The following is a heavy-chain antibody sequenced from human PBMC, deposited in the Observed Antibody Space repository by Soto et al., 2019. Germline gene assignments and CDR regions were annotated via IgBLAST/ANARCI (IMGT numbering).Heavy chain of an antibody. CDR3: ATVGTGSYTWLDP. CDR1: GFTFSNNW. J-gene: IGHJ5*02. D-gene: IGHD1-26*01. Sequence: EAQLVESGGGLVQPGGSLRLSCAASGFTFSNNWMHWVPQAPGKVLVWVSRINGDGSRTNYADSVRGRFTISRDNAKNTLFLQMNGLRAEDTAVYYCATVGTGSYTWLDPWGQGTLVTVSS. V-gene: IGHV3-74*01. CDR2: INGDGSRT.